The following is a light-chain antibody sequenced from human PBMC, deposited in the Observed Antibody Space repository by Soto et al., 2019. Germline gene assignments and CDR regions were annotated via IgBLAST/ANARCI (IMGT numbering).Light chain of an antibody. V-gene: IGKV1-39*01. CDR1: QSISSY. CDR3: QQYNSYSRT. J-gene: IGKJ1*01. CDR2: AAS. Sequence: DLEMTQSPSSLSASLGDRVTITCRASQSISSYLNWYQQKQGKAPKILIYAASSLQSGVPSRFSGSGSGTDFTLTISSLQPEDFAAYYCQQYNSYSRTFGQGTKVDIK.